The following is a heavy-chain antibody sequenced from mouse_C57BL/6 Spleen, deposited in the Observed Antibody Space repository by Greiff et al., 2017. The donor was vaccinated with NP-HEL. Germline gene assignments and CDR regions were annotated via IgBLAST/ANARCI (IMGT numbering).Heavy chain of an antibody. CDR3: AIYYGNYYYAMDY. CDR1: GYTFTSYW. Sequence: QVQLQQPGAELVKPGASVKMSCKASGYTFTSYWITWVKQRPGQGLEWIGDIYPGSGSTNYNEKFKSKATLTVDTSSSTAYMQLSSLTSEDSAVYYCAIYYGNYYYAMDYWGQGTSVTVSS. V-gene: IGHV1-55*01. CDR2: IYPGSGST. J-gene: IGHJ4*01. D-gene: IGHD2-1*01.